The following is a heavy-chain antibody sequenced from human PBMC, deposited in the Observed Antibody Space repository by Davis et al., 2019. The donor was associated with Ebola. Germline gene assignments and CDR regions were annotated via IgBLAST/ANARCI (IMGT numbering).Heavy chain of an antibody. V-gene: IGHV1-69*13. Sequence: SVKVSCKASGGTFSSYAISWVRQALDQGLEWMGGIIPIFGTANYAQKFQGRVTITADESTSTAYMELSSLRSEDTAVYYCALGTGTQAFDIWGQGTMVTVSS. CDR3: ALGTGTQAFDI. D-gene: IGHD1-7*01. J-gene: IGHJ3*02. CDR1: GGTFSSYA. CDR2: IIPIFGTA.